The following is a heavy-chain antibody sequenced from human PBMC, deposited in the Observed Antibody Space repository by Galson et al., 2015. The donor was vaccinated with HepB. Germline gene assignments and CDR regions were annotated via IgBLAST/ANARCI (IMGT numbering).Heavy chain of an antibody. D-gene: IGHD2-8*01. CDR2: INPSGGST. CDR3: ARRRVLMAFDP. J-gene: IGHJ5*02. V-gene: IGHV1-46*01. CDR1: GYTFTTYY. Sequence: SVKVSCKASGYTFTTYYMHWVRQAPGQGPEWMGMINPSGGSTAYAPKFQGRITMTSDKSTNTFYMDLYSLSSEDTAVYYCARRRVLMAFDPWGQGTLVTVSS.